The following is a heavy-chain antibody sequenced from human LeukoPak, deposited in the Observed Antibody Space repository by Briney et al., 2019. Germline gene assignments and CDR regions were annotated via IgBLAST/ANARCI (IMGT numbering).Heavy chain of an antibody. D-gene: IGHD3-9*01. Sequence: ASVKVSCKASGYTFTGYYIHWVRQAPGQGLEWMGWINPNSGGTNYAQKFQGRVTMTRDTSISTAYMELSRLRSDDTAVYYCARDPRSWILAGLADYWGQGTLVTVSS. CDR1: GYTFTGYY. CDR3: ARDPRSWILAGLADY. J-gene: IGHJ4*02. CDR2: INPNSGGT. V-gene: IGHV1-2*02.